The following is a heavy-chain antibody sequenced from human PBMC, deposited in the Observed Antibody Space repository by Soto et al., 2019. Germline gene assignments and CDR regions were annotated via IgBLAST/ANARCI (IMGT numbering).Heavy chain of an antibody. D-gene: IGHD3-10*01. J-gene: IGHJ4*02. V-gene: IGHV4-30-2*01. CDR3: ARGGGSDSFDY. CDR1: GASITFGGYS. Sequence: SETLSLTCTVSGASITFGGYSWSWIRQTPGKGLEWIGYINHLETTFYNPSFESRLTLSIDRAKNQFSLKLHSMSAADSAVHFCARGGGSDSFDYWGQGILVTAS. CDR2: INHLETT.